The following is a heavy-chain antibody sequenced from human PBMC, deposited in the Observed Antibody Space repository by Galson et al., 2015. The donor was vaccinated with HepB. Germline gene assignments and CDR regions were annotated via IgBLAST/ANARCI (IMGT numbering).Heavy chain of an antibody. Sequence: VKVSCKVSGYTLAELSMHWVRQAPGKGREWMGGVDPEDGETIYAQKFQGRVTMTEDTSTDTAYMELSSLRSEDTAVDYCARGSLAAAVFAYGGPGTVVTVS. CDR3: ARGSLAAAVFAY. V-gene: IGHV1-24*01. D-gene: IGHD6-13*01. CDR2: VDPEDGET. CDR1: GYTLAELS. J-gene: IGHJ4*02.